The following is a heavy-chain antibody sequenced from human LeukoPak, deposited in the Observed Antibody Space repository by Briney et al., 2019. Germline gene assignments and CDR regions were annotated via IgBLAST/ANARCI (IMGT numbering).Heavy chain of an antibody. D-gene: IGHD4-17*01. Sequence: GGSLRLSCAASGFTFTTYSMNWVRQAPGKGLEWVSSISSSSHTYYADSVKGRFTISRDSAQNLLHLQMNSLRAEDTAVYYCARDYYGEYGHDYWGQGTLATVSS. V-gene: IGHV3-21*01. CDR3: ARDYYGEYGHDY. CDR1: GFTFTTYS. J-gene: IGHJ4*02. CDR2: ISSSSHT.